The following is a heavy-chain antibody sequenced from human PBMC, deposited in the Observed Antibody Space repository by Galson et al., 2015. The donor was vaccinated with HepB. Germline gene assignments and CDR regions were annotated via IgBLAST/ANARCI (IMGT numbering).Heavy chain of an antibody. J-gene: IGHJ5*02. CDR3: ARERRDSINWFDP. Sequence: SVKVSCKASGYTFTDLYMHWVRQAPGQGLEWMGRINPNSGGTNYAQKFQGRVTMTRDTSKSTVYMELSSLRSEDTAVYYCARERRDSINWFDPWGQGTLVTVSS. CDR1: GYTFTDLY. CDR2: INPNSGGT. D-gene: IGHD2-21*02. V-gene: IGHV1-2*06.